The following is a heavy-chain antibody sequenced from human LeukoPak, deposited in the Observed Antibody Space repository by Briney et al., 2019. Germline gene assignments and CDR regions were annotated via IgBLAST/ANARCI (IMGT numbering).Heavy chain of an antibody. CDR2: ISGSGGST. Sequence: GGSLRLPCAASGFTFSSYAMSWVRQAPRRGLEWVSGISGSGGSTYYADSVKGRFTISRDNSKNMLYLQMNGLRAEDTAVYYCAKEREGFYFDYWGHGTLVTVSS. J-gene: IGHJ4*01. CDR3: AKEREGFYFDY. V-gene: IGHV3-23*01. D-gene: IGHD1-26*01. CDR1: GFTFSSYA.